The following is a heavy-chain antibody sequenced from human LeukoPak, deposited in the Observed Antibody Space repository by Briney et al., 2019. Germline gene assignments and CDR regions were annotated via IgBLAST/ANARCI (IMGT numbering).Heavy chain of an antibody. D-gene: IGHD6-19*01. CDR3: AKDHSSGWYVLDY. V-gene: IGHV3-23*01. CDR2: ISGGDRST. Sequence: GGSLRLSCAASGFTFSSYAMSWVRQAPGKGLEWVSAISGGDRSTYYTDSVKGRFTISRDNSKNTLYLQMNSLRAEDTAVYYCAKDHSSGWYVLDYWGQGTLVTVSS. J-gene: IGHJ4*02. CDR1: GFTFSSYA.